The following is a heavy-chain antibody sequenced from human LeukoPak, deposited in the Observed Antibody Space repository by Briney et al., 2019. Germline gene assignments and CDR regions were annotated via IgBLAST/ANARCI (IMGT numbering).Heavy chain of an antibody. CDR1: GYSLTSYW. J-gene: IGHJ4*02. D-gene: IGHD1-26*01. V-gene: IGHV5-51*01. Sequence: GESLKISCKGSGYSLTSYWIGWVRQMPGKGLEWMGIIYPGDSDTRYSPSFQGQVTISADKSISTAYLQWSSLKASDTAMYYCARKLGGVGATRAFDYWGQGTLVTVSS. CDR3: ARKLGGVGATRAFDY. CDR2: IYPGDSDT.